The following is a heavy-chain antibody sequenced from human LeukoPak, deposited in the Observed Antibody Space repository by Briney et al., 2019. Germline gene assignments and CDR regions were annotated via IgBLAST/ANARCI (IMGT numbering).Heavy chain of an antibody. V-gene: IGHV3-30*02. J-gene: IGHJ4*02. CDR1: GFTFSTYG. Sequence: GGSLRLSCATSGFTFSTYGMHWVRQAPGQGLEWGAFIRYDESNKYYADPVKGRFTISRDNSKNTLYLQMNSLRAEDTAVYYCAKDPYSGSGGSGSYFGYFDYWGQGTLVTVSS. CDR2: IRYDESNK. D-gene: IGHD3-10*01. CDR3: AKDPYSGSGGSGSYFGYFDY.